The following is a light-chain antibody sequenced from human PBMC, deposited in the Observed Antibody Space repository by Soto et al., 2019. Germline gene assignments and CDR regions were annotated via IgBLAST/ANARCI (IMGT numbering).Light chain of an antibody. CDR1: QSVTSK. CDR2: DSS. J-gene: IGKJ5*01. CDR3: QKYKKWPIT. Sequence: EIVMTQSPGTLSVSPGERATLSCRASQSVTSKLAWYQQKPGQAPTLLIYDSSTRATVIPARFSGSGSGTEFTLTISSPQSEDFAVYYCQKYKKWPITFCQGTRLEVK. V-gene: IGKV3-15*01.